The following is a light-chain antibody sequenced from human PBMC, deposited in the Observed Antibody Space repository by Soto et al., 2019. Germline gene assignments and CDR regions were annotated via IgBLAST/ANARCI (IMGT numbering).Light chain of an antibody. CDR1: SSDVGGYKY. Sequence: QSVLTQPASVSGSPGQSITISCTGTSSDVGGYKYVSWYQQRPGKAPQLIIYEVGHRPSGVSNRFSGSKSGDTASLTISGLQAEDEADYYCSSYSRSSIPVFGGGTKVTVL. V-gene: IGLV2-14*01. J-gene: IGLJ2*01. CDR2: EVG. CDR3: SSYSRSSIPV.